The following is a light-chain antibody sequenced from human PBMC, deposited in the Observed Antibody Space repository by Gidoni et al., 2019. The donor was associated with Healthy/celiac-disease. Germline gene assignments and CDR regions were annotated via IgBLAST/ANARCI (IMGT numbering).Light chain of an antibody. Sequence: QSALTQPASVSGSPGQSITLSCTGSSSDVGGYNYVSFYQQHPGKAPKLMIYDVSNRPSGSSNRFSGSNSGDTAALTISGLQAEDEADYYCSSYTSSSTLDYVFGTWTKVTVL. V-gene: IGLV2-14*01. CDR1: SSDVGGYNY. CDR2: DVS. J-gene: IGLJ1*01. CDR3: SSYTSSSTLDYV.